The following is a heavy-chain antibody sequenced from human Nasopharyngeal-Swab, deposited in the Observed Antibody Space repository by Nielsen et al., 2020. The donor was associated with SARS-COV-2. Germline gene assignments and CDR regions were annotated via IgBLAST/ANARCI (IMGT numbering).Heavy chain of an antibody. V-gene: IGHV3-23*01. CDR1: GFTFSSYA. D-gene: IGHD3-22*01. CDR2: ISGSGGST. Sequence: GGSLRLSCAASGFTFSSYAMRWVRQAPGKGLEWVSAISGSGGSTYYADSVKGRFTISRDNSKNTLYLQMNSLRAEDTALYYCAKDFYYDSSGPPSVQHWGQGTLVTVSS. J-gene: IGHJ1*01. CDR3: AKDFYYDSSGPPSVQH.